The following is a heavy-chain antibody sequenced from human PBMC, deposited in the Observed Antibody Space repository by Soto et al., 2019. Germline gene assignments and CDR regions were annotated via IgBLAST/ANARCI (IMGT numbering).Heavy chain of an antibody. D-gene: IGHD6-19*01. CDR3: AIYSSGWYPLDY. V-gene: IGHV3-30*03. J-gene: IGHJ4*02. CDR1: GFTFSSYG. Sequence: GGSLRLSCAASGFTFSSYGIHWVRQAPGKGLEWVAVISYDGSNKYYADSVKGRFTISRDNSKNTLYLQMNSLRAEDTAVYYCAIYSSGWYPLDYWGQGTLVTVS. CDR2: ISYDGSNK.